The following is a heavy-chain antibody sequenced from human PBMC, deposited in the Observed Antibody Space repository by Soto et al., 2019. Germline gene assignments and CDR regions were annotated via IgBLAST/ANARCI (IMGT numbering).Heavy chain of an antibody. CDR1: GFTFSSYA. CDR2: ISYDGSNK. Sequence: GGSLRLSCAASGFTFSSYAMHWVRQAPGKGLEWVAVISYDGSNKYYADSVKGRFTISRDNSKNTLYLQMSSLRAEDTAVYYCARDCSSTSCPTYGMDVWGQGTTVTVSS. J-gene: IGHJ6*02. CDR3: ARDCSSTSCPTYGMDV. V-gene: IGHV3-30-3*01. D-gene: IGHD2-2*01.